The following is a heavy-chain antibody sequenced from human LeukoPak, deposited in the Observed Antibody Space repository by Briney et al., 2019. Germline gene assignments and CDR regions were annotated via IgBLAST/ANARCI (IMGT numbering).Heavy chain of an antibody. CDR3: ARGLPPPYYYDSSSEYLDY. D-gene: IGHD3-22*01. CDR2: INHSGST. Sequence: SETLSLTRAVYGGSLSGYYWSWIRQPPGKGLEWSGEINHSGSTNYNPSLKSRVPISVDTHKKEFSLTVSSVPPADTAVYHCARGLPPPYYYDSSSEYLDYRGQGTLVTVSS. J-gene: IGHJ4*02. V-gene: IGHV4-34*01. CDR1: GGSLSGYY.